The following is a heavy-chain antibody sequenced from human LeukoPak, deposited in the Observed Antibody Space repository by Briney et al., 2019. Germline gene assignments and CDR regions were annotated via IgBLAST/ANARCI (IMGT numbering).Heavy chain of an antibody. CDR2: INHSGST. Sequence: SETLSLTCAVYGGSFSGYYWSWIRQPPGKGLEWIGEINHSGSTNYNPSLKSRVTISVDTSKNQFSLKLSSVTAADTAVYYCAREFITMVRGVIHRWFDPWGQGTLVTVSS. V-gene: IGHV4-34*01. CDR1: GGSFSGYY. CDR3: AREFITMVRGVIHRWFDP. J-gene: IGHJ5*02. D-gene: IGHD3-10*01.